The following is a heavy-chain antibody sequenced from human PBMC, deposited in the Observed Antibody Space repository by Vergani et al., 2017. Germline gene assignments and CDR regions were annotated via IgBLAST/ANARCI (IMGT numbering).Heavy chain of an antibody. Sequence: QVQLVQSGAEVKKPGSSVKVSCKASGGTFSSYTISWVRQAPGQGLEWMGRIIPILGIANYAQKFQGRVTITADKSTSTAYMELSSVTAADTAVYYCARDRERGGGSGSYSDYYYYYGMDVWGQGTTVTVSS. V-gene: IGHV1-69*09. CDR2: IIPILGIA. D-gene: IGHD3-10*01. CDR1: GGTFSSYT. J-gene: IGHJ6*02. CDR3: ARDRERGGGSGSYSDYYYYYGMDV.